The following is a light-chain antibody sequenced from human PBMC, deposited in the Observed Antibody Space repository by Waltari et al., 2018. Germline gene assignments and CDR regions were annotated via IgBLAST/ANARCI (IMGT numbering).Light chain of an antibody. J-gene: IGKJ2*02. CDR2: GAS. Sequence: EIVLTQSPGTLSLSPGERATLSCRASQSVTTYLAWYQQKAGQDPRLLIYGASSRATGIPDRFSGSGSGTDCTLTISRLQPEDFAVYYCQQYGFSPRTFGQGTKLEI. CDR1: QSVTTY. V-gene: IGKV3-20*01. CDR3: QQYGFSPRT.